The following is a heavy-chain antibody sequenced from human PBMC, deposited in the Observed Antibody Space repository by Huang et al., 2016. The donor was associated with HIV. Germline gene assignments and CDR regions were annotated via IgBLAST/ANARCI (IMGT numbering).Heavy chain of an antibody. CDR2: INHRGQS. CDR3: ARGRGSSWSLFDN. V-gene: IGHV4-34*01. D-gene: IGHD6-13*01. CDR1: GGSFSAFF. J-gene: IGHJ4*02. Sequence: QVQLHQWGAGLLRPSETLSLTCAVYGGSFSAFFWSWIRQSPGKGREWIGEINHRGQSNYHPSRKSRVTIAVDPSKKQFSLKLKSVTAADTSIYYCARGRGSSWSLFDNWGQGSLITVLS.